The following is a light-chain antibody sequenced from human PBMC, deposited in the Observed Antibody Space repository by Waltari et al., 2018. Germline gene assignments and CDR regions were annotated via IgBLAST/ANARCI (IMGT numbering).Light chain of an antibody. Sequence: VLAQSPLSLSVTLGQPASISCRSSQSLVFVDGNTYLNWLQQRPGQSPRPLIYNVSNRESGVPDRFTGSGSGTYFTLTVSRVEAEDVGLYYFVQGTGWPWTFGQGTKVEIK. CDR2: NVS. CDR1: QSLVFVDGNTY. CDR3: VQGTGWPWT. J-gene: IGKJ1*01. V-gene: IGKV2-30*01.